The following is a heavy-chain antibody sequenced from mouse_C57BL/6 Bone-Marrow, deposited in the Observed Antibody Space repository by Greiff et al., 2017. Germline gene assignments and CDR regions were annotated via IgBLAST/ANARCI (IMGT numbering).Heavy chain of an antibody. D-gene: IGHD3-2*02. Sequence: LQESGAELARPGASVKLSCKASGYTFTSYGISWVKQRTGQGLEWIGEIYPRSGNTYYNEKFKGKATLTADKSSSTAYMELRSLTSEDSAVXFCARRQLRQYYYAMDYWGQGTSVTVSS. J-gene: IGHJ4*01. CDR3: ARRQLRQYYYAMDY. CDR2: IYPRSGNT. CDR1: GYTFTSYG. V-gene: IGHV1-81*01.